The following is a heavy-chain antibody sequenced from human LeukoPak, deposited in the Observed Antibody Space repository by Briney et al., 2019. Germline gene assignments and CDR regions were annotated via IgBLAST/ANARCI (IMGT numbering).Heavy chain of an antibody. J-gene: IGHJ4*02. CDR3: ARDRIAVAGTYYSDY. CDR1: GFTFSSYW. V-gene: IGHV3-7*01. Sequence: ETGGSLRLSCAASGFTFSSYWMSWVRQAPGKGLEWVANIKQDGSEKYYVDSVKGRFTISRDNAKNSLYLQMNSLRAEDTAVYYCARDRIAVAGTYYSDYWGQGTLVTVSS. CDR2: IKQDGSEK. D-gene: IGHD6-19*01.